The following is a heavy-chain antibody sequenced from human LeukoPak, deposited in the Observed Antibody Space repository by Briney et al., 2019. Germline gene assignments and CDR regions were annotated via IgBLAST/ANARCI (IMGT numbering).Heavy chain of an antibody. CDR1: GGSISSSNYY. D-gene: IGHD2-2*03. Sequence: PSETLSLTCSVSGGSISSSNYYWSWIRQPAGKGLEWIGRIYTSESTNYNPSLKSRVTISVDTSRNQFSLKLSSVTAADTAVYYCARQTWIYYYYYYMDVWGKGTTVTISS. CDR3: ARQTWIYYYYYYMDV. CDR2: IYTSEST. V-gene: IGHV4-61*02. J-gene: IGHJ6*03.